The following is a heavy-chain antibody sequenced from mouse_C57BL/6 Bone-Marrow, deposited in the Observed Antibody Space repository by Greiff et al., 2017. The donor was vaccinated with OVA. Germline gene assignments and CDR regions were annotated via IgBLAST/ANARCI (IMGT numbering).Heavy chain of an antibody. CDR1: GYAFSSSW. D-gene: IGHD2-1*01. J-gene: IGHJ4*01. Sequence: QVQLKESGPELVKPGASVKISCKASGYAFSSSWMNWVKQRPGKGLEWIGRIYPGDGDTNYNGKFKGKATLTADKSSSTAYMQLSSLTSEDSAVYFCARSLLYRGAMDYWGQGTSGTVSS. V-gene: IGHV1-82*01. CDR3: ARSLLYRGAMDY. CDR2: IYPGDGDT.